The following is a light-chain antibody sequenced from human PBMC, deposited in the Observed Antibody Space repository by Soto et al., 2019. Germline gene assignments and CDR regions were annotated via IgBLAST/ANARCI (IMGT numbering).Light chain of an antibody. CDR1: QRLLHSNGYHF. J-gene: IGKJ2*01. CDR3: MQALHTPYT. CDR2: LGS. V-gene: IGKV2-28*01. Sequence: EIVMTQSPASLPVTPGEPASISCRSSQRLLHSNGYHFLDWYLQKPGQSPQLLIYLGSYRASGVPDRVSGSGAGTDFTLEISRVEAEDVGVYYCMQALHTPYTFGQGTKLEIK.